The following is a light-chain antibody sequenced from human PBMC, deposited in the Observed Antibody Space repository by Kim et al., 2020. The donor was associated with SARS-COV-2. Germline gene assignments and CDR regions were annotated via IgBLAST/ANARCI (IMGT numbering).Light chain of an antibody. Sequence: EIVLTQSPGTLSLSPGERATLSCRASQSVSSTYLAWYQQKPGQAPRLLIYGASRRATGIPDRFSGSGSGTDFTLTISKLEAEDFAVYYCQKYGGSPQYTFGQGKKLEI. J-gene: IGKJ2*01. V-gene: IGKV3-20*01. CDR1: QSVSSTY. CDR2: GAS. CDR3: QKYGGSPQYT.